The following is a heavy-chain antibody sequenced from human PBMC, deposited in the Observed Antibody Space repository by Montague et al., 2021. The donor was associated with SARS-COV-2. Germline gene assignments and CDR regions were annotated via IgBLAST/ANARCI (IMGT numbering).Heavy chain of an antibody. CDR3: ARDYIVLQGVTKGRDV. D-gene: IGHD2-21*01. CDR1: GGSISSSNYY. J-gene: IGHJ6*02. V-gene: IGHV4-39*07. CDR2: MYYSGST. Sequence: SETLSLTCTVSGGSISSSNYYWGWIRQPPGKGLEWTGNMYYSGSTYYNPSLKSRVTISVDTSKNQFSLKLSSVTAAATAVYYCARDYIVLQGVTKGRDVWGQGTTVTVSS.